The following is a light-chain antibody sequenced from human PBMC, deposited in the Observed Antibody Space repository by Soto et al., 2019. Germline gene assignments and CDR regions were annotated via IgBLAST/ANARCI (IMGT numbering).Light chain of an antibody. CDR3: QQYEDLPLT. V-gene: IGKV1-33*01. CDR2: DAS. J-gene: IGKJ4*01. CDR1: QGIANF. Sequence: DVQMTQSPSSLSASVGDRVIITCKANQGIANFLNWFQHKPGEAPKLLISDASHLELGVPSRFSGSRSGTDFVLDISNLQSEDVATYFCQQYEDLPLTFGGGTKVDI.